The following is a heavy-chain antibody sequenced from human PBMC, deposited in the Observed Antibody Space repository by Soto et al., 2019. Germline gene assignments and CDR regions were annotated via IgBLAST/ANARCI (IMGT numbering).Heavy chain of an antibody. CDR1: GGSISSGGYY. Sequence: QVQLQESGPGLVKPSQTLSLTCTVSGGSISSGGYYWSWIRQHPGKGLEWIGYIYYSGSTYYNPSHKSRVTISVDTSKNQFSLKLSSVTAADTAVYYCARGGIAAAAPPDYWGQVTLVTVSS. CDR3: ARGGIAAAAPPDY. V-gene: IGHV4-31*03. CDR2: IYYSGST. D-gene: IGHD6-13*01. J-gene: IGHJ4*02.